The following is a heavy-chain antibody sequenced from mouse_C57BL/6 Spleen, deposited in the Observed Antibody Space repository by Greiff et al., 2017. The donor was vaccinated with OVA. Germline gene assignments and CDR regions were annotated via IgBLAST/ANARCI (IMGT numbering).Heavy chain of an antibody. CDR2: INYDGSST. Sequence: EVKLVESEGGLVQPGSSMKLSCTASGFTFSDYYMAWVRQAPEKGLEWVANINYDGSSTYYLDSLKSRFIISRDNAKNILYLQMSSLKSEDTATYYCARDEGDYSNYSWFAYWGQGTLVTVSA. CDR1: GFTFSDYY. D-gene: IGHD2-5*01. V-gene: IGHV5-16*01. CDR3: ARDEGDYSNYSWFAY. J-gene: IGHJ3*01.